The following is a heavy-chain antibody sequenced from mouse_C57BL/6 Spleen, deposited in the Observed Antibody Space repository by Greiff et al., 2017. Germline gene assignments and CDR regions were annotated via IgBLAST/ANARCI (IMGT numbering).Heavy chain of an antibody. CDR3: ARSYYSIPWFAY. J-gene: IGHJ3*01. Sequence: VQLKESGPELVKPGASVKISCKASGYSFTGYYMNWVKQSPEKSLEWIGEINPSTGGTTYNQKFKAKATLTVDKSSSTAYMQLKSLTSEDSAVYYCARSYYSIPWFAYWGQGTLVTVSA. CDR1: GYSFTGYY. V-gene: IGHV1-42*01. D-gene: IGHD2-5*01. CDR2: INPSTGGT.